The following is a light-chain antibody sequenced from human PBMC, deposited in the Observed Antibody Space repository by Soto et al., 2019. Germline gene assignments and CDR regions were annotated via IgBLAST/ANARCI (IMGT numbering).Light chain of an antibody. CDR1: QSVSSK. V-gene: IGKV3-15*01. CDR2: GAS. Sequence: EIVMTQSPATLSVSPGERATLSCRASQSVSSKLGWYQQKPGQAPRLLIYGASTRATGIPARFSGSGSETEFTLTISSLQSEDFAVYHCQQYNNWPLTFGGGTKVDI. CDR3: QQYNNWPLT. J-gene: IGKJ4*01.